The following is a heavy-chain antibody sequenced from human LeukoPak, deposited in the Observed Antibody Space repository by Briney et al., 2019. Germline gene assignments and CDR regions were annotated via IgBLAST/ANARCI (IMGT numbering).Heavy chain of an antibody. D-gene: IGHD2-2*01. CDR3: ARYARCSSTSCFPARTVWSDP. CDR1: GGSFSGYY. V-gene: IGHV4-34*01. CDR2: INHSGST. J-gene: IGHJ5*02. Sequence: PSETLSLTCAVYGGSFSGYYWSWIRQPPGKGLEWIGEINHSGSTNYNPSLKSRVTISVDTSKNQFSLKLSSVTAADTAVYYCARYARCSSTSCFPARTVWSDPWGQGTLVTVSS.